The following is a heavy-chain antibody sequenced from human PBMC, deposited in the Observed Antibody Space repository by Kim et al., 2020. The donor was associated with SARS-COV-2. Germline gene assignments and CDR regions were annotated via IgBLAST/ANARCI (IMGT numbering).Heavy chain of an antibody. CDR3: VRNAYMDV. Sequence: GGSLRLSCVASGFSLSDQYMQWVRQAPGKGLEWVGHSRKKGFKYTTEYAASVKGRFTISRDDSNNSLYLQMSSLKTDDTAVYYCVRNAYMDVWVQGTTVTVSS. CDR2: SRKKGFKYTT. D-gene: IGHD2-21*01. J-gene: IGHJ6*02. V-gene: IGHV3-72*01. CDR1: GFSLSDQY.